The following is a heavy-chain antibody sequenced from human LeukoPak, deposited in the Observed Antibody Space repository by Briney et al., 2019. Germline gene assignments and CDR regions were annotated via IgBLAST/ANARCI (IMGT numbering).Heavy chain of an antibody. CDR1: GYTFTGYY. J-gene: IGHJ4*02. CDR3: ARGEAVAGTDGDY. Sequence: ASVKVSCKASGYTFTGYYMHWVRQAPGQGLEWMGWINPNSGGTNYAQKFQGRVTMTRDTSISTAYMELSRPRSDDTAVYYCARGEAVAGTDGDYWGQGTLVTVSS. CDR2: INPNSGGT. V-gene: IGHV1-2*02. D-gene: IGHD6-19*01.